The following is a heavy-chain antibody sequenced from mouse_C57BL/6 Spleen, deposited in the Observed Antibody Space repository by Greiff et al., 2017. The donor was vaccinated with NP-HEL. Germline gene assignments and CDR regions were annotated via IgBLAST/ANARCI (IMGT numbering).Heavy chain of an antibody. D-gene: IGHD1-1*01. J-gene: IGHJ3*01. CDR2: ISSGSSTI. CDR3: ARDYGSSLAY. V-gene: IGHV5-17*01. CDR1: GFTFSDYG. Sequence: EVQGVESGGGLVKPGGSLKLSCAASGFTFSDYGMHWVRQAPEKGLEWVAYISSGSSTIYYADTVKGRFTIYRDNAKNTLFLQMTSLRSEDTAMYYCARDYGSSLAYWGQGTLVTVSA.